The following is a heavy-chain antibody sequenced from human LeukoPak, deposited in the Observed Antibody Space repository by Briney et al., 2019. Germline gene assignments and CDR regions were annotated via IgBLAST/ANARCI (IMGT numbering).Heavy chain of an antibody. V-gene: IGHV3-7*01. Sequence: GGSLRLSCAASGFTFNGYWMNWVRQAPGKGLEWVATIKQDASEKTYVDSVEGRFTSSRDNAKSSLFLQMDSLRAEDTAVYYCARFGMDAAIDYWGQGTLVTVSS. CDR3: ARFGMDAAIDY. D-gene: IGHD2-15*01. CDR2: IKQDASEK. CDR1: GFTFNGYW. J-gene: IGHJ4*02.